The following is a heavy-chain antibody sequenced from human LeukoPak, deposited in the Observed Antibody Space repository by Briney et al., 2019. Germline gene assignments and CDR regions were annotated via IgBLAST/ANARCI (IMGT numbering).Heavy chain of an antibody. J-gene: IGHJ6*02. CDR3: ARLYGDWGRPIAAAGKPMDV. Sequence: SETLSLTCTVSGGFISSYYWSWIRQPPGKGLEWIGYIYYSGSTNYNPSLKSRVTISVDTSKNQFSLKLSSVTAADTAVYYCARLYGDWGRPIAAAGKPMDVWGQGTTVTVSS. CDR1: GGFISSYY. CDR2: IYYSGST. D-gene: IGHD6-13*01. V-gene: IGHV4-59*08.